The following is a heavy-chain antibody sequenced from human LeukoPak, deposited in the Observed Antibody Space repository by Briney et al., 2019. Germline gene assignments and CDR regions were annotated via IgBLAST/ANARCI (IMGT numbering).Heavy chain of an antibody. CDR3: ARDYYDSSGYYFYFDY. Sequence: PSETLSLTCTVSGGSISSHYWSWIRQPPGKGLEWIGYIYYSGSTNYNPPLKSRVTISVDTSKNQFSLKLSSVTAADTAVYYCARDYYDSSGYYFYFDYWGQGTLVTVSS. CDR2: IYYSGST. V-gene: IGHV4-59*11. CDR1: GGSISSHY. D-gene: IGHD3-22*01. J-gene: IGHJ4*02.